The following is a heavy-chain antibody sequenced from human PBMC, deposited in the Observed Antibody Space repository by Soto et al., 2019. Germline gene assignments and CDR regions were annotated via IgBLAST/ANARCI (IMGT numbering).Heavy chain of an antibody. D-gene: IGHD2-2*01. CDR3: ARGYIVVVPAATPTTNWFDP. CDR2: IYYSGST. J-gene: IGHJ5*02. V-gene: IGHV4-31*03. Sequence: ASETLSLTCTVSGGSSSSGGYYWSWIRQHPGKGLEWIGYIYYSGSTYYNPSLKSRVTISVDTSKNQFSLKLSSVTAADTAVYYCARGYIVVVPAATPTTNWFDPWGQGTLVTVSS. CDR1: GGSSSSGGYY.